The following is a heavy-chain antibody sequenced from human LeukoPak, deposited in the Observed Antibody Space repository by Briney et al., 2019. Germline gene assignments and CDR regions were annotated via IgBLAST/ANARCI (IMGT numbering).Heavy chain of an antibody. V-gene: IGHV3-30*18. D-gene: IGHD2-2*01. Sequence: PGGSLRLSCAASGFTFNNYGMHWVRQAPGKGLEWVAVISYDGRNKHYPDSVKGRFTISRDISTDTLWLPMDSLRTEDTAVYYCAKGPLRGTAAAIDYWGQGTLVTVSS. CDR2: ISYDGRNK. J-gene: IGHJ4*02. CDR1: GFTFNNYG. CDR3: AKGPLRGTAAAIDY.